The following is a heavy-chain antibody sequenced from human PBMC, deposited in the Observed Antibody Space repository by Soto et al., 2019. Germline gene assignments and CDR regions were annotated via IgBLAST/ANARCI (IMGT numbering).Heavy chain of an antibody. CDR2: MNPNSGET. Sequence: QEQLVQSGAEVKKPRASVKVSCKTSGYTFTDYDINWVRQATGQGLEWIGWMNPNSGETGYAQKFQGRVTMTRSASLSTAYLELSSLRSEDTAVYYCARVAVAARPRWYNWFDPWGQGTLVTVSS. V-gene: IGHV1-8*01. CDR1: GYTFTDYD. D-gene: IGHD2-15*01. J-gene: IGHJ5*02. CDR3: ARVAVAARPRWYNWFDP.